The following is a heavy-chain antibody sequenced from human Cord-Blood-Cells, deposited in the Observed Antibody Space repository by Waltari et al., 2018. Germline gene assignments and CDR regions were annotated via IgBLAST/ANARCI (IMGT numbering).Heavy chain of an antibody. CDR2: IYYSGST. CDR3: ARHRGAAAGSLVRWFDP. D-gene: IGHD6-13*01. V-gene: IGHV4-59*08. Sequence: QVQLQESGPGLVKPSETLSLTCTVSGGSISSYYWSWIRQPPGKGLAWIGYIYYSGSTNYHPSLKSRVTISVDTSKNQFSLKRSSVTAADTAVYYCARHRGAAAGSLVRWFDPWGQGTLVTVSS. CDR1: GGSISSYY. J-gene: IGHJ5*02.